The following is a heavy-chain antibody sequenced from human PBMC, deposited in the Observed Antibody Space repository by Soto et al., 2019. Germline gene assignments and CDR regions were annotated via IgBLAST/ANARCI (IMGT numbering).Heavy chain of an antibody. V-gene: IGHV6-1*01. D-gene: IGHD1-1*01. CDR2: TYYRSKWYS. CDR3: ARGNWNDKGYYYGMDV. J-gene: IGHJ6*02. CDR1: GDSVSRNSGA. Sequence: SQTLSLTCAISGDSVSRNSGAWNWIRQSPSGGLQWLGRTYYRSKWYSEYAPSVKSRITINPDTAKNQFALQLKSVTPDDSGVYYCARGNWNDKGYYYGMDVWGQGITVTVSS.